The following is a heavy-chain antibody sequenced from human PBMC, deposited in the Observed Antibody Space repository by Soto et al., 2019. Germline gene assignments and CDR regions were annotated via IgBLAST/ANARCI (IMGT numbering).Heavy chain of an antibody. J-gene: IGHJ4*02. CDR3: ARGVLAAVTNTFAY. CDR2: IGRSGSTI. V-gene: IGHV3-11*01. D-gene: IGHD6-13*01. Sequence: AGGSLRLSCAASGFTFTDYYMTWVRQAPGKGLEWVSYIGRSGSTIYYADPVKGRFTISRDNAQNSLFLQMNSLRAEDTAIYYCARGVLAAVTNTFAYWGQGALVTVSS. CDR1: GFTFTDYY.